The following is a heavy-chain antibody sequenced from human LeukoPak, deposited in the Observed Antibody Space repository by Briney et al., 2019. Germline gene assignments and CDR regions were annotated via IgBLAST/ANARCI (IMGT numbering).Heavy chain of an antibody. CDR1: GFTFSSYG. Sequence: GRSLRLSCAASGFTFSSYGMHWVRQAPGKGLEYVSAITDNGGGTYYADSVKGRFTISRDNSKNTLYLQMSSLRGEDTAVYYCVRDTYGIDVWGQGTTVTVSS. J-gene: IGHJ6*02. CDR3: VRDTYGIDV. CDR2: ITDNGGGT. V-gene: IGHV3-64D*06.